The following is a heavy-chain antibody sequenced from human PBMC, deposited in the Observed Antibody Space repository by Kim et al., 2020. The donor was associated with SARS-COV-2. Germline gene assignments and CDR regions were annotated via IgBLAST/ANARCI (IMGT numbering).Heavy chain of an antibody. CDR1: GFTFSSYG. Sequence: GGSLRLSCAASGFTFSSYGMHWVRQAPGKGLEWVAVIWYDGSNKYYADSVKGRFTISRDNSKNTLYLQMNSLRAEDTAVYYCARDLERWPSDYYYYGMDVWGQGTTVTVSS. D-gene: IGHD3-3*01. CDR3: ARDLERWPSDYYYYGMDV. V-gene: IGHV3-33*01. CDR2: IWYDGSNK. J-gene: IGHJ6*02.